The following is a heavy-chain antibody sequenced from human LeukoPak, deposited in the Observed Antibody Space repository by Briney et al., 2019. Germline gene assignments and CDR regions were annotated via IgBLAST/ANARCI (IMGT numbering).Heavy chain of an antibody. Sequence: PSETLSLTCTVSGGSVSSGSYYWSWIRQPPGKGLEWIGYIYYTGRTNYSPSLPSRGTISLDPSKNQFSLKLSSVTAADTAVYFCARGPPPLTTVVFDFWGQGTLVTVSS. CDR2: IYYTGRT. D-gene: IGHD4-23*01. J-gene: IGHJ4*02. V-gene: IGHV4-61*01. CDR3: ARGPPPLTTVVFDF. CDR1: GGSVSSGSYY.